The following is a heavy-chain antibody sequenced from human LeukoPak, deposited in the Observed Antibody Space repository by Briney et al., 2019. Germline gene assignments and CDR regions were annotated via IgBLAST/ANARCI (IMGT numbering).Heavy chain of an antibody. J-gene: IGHJ4*02. CDR1: GFTFSSYS. Sequence: GGSLRLSCAASGFTFSSYSMNWVRQAPGKGLEWVSYISSSSSTIYYAASVKGRFTISRDNAKNSLYLQMNSLRAEDTAVYYCARDGMHISSGYSYRHGNSFDYWGQGTLVTVSS. CDR2: ISSSSSTI. CDR3: ARDGMHISSGYSYRHGNSFDY. V-gene: IGHV3-48*01. D-gene: IGHD3-22*01.